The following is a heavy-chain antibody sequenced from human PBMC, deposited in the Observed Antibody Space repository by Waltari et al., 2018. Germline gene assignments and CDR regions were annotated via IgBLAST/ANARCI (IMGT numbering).Heavy chain of an antibody. J-gene: IGHJ4*02. V-gene: IGHV4-61*09. CDR3: AREAVAGPHFDY. Sequence: QVQLQESGPGLVKPSQTLSLTCPVSGGSISSGSYSWSWIRQPAGKGLEWIGYIYTSGSTNYNPSLKSRVTISVDTSKNQFSLKLSSVTAADTAVYYCAREAVAGPHFDYWGQGTLVTVSS. D-gene: IGHD6-19*01. CDR1: GGSISSGSYS. CDR2: IYTSGST.